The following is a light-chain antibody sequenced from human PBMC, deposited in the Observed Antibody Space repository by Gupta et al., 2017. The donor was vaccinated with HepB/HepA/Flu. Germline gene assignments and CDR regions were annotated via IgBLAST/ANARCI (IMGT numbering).Light chain of an antibody. Sequence: EIVLTQSPATLSVSPGERVSLSCRASQSVSANLAWYQQKPGQPPRLLIYGAATRATGISVRFSGSGSGTDFTLTISSLQSEDSAIYYCQQDNKWPRAFGQGTKVEIK. CDR3: QQDNKWPRA. J-gene: IGKJ1*01. CDR2: GAA. CDR1: QSVSAN. V-gene: IGKV3-15*01.